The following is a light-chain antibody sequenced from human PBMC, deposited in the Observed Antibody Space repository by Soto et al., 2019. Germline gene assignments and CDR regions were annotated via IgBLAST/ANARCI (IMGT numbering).Light chain of an antibody. CDR1: SSDVGGYNY. CDR2: DVS. J-gene: IGLJ1*01. V-gene: IGLV2-14*03. CDR3: SSYTTSNTRQIV. Sequence: QSALTQPASVSGSPGQSINISCTGTSSDVGGYNYVSLYQHHPGKAPKLIIYDVSNRPSGVSNPFSGSKSGNTASLTISGLQPEDEADYYCSSYTTSNTRQIVFGTGTKVTVL.